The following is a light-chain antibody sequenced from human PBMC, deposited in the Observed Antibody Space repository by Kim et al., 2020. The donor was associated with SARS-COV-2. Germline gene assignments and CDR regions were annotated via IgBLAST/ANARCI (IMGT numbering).Light chain of an antibody. J-gene: IGKJ4*01. CDR2: DTS. V-gene: IGKV1-27*01. Sequence: ASVGDRVTITCRASQGIRNYLAGYQQKPGRAPALLIADTSPLQPGVPSRFRGSGSGTDFTLTITSLQPEDVATYYCQKYDSAPLTFGGGTKVDIK. CDR3: QKYDSAPLT. CDR1: QGIRNY.